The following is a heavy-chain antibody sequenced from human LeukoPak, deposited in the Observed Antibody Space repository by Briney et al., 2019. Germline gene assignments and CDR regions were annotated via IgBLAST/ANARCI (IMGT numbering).Heavy chain of an antibody. CDR1: GGSISSGGYY. J-gene: IGHJ5*02. CDR2: IYYSGST. V-gene: IGHV4-31*03. D-gene: IGHD6-13*01. CDR3: ARDCEAAAGPGRTPFDWFDP. Sequence: SQTLSLTCTVSGGSISSGGYYWSWIRQHPGKGLEWIGYIYYSGSTYYNPSLKSRVTISVDTSKNQFSLKLSSVTAADTVVYYCARDCEAAAGPGRTPFDWFDPWGQGTLVTVSS.